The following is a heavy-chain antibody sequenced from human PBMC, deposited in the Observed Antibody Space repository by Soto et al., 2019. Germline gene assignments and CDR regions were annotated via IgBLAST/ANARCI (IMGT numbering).Heavy chain of an antibody. CDR3: VRLLWFGELT. J-gene: IGHJ4*02. Sequence: QITLKESGPTLVKPTQTLTLTCTISGFSLSTSGAGVGWLRQPPGKALDWLALIFWDGDKRYSPSLKSRLTVTKDTSKNQVVLTMTNMDPVYTATYYCVRLLWFGELTWGQGTLVTVSS. D-gene: IGHD3-10*01. V-gene: IGHV2-5*02. CDR2: IFWDGDK. CDR1: GFSLSTSGAG.